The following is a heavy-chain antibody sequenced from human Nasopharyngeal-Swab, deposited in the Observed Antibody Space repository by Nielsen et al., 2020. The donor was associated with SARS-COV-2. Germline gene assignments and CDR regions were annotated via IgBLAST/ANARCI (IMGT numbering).Heavy chain of an antibody. CDR2: ISGSGGST. J-gene: IGHJ4*02. CDR1: GFTFSSYA. D-gene: IGHD3-22*01. V-gene: IGHV3-23*01. Sequence: GESLKISCAASGFTFSSYAMSWVRQAPVKGLEWVSAISGSGGSTYYADSVKGRFTISRDNSKNTLYLQMNSLRAEDTAVYYCAKDLEYYYDSSGYWFFDYWGQGTLVTVSS. CDR3: AKDLEYYYDSSGYWFFDY.